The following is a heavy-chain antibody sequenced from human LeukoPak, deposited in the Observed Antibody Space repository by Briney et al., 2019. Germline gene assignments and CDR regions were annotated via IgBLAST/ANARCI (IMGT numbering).Heavy chain of an antibody. V-gene: IGHV4-34*01. J-gene: IGHJ4*02. Sequence: SETLSLTCAVYGGSFSGYYWSWIRQPPGKGLEWIGEISHSGSTNYNPSLKSRVTISVDTSKNQFSLKLSSVTAADTAVYYCARGLTSSDTIDYWGQGTLVTVSS. CDR1: GGSFSGYY. CDR3: ARGLTSSDTIDY. D-gene: IGHD2-2*01. CDR2: ISHSGST.